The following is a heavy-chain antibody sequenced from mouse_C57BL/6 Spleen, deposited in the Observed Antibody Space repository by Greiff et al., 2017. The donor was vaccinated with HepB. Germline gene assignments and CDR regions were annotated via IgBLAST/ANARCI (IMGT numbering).Heavy chain of an antibody. CDR1: GYTFTDYE. CDR3: TRLGYYSNGGFAY. Sequence: QVQLQQSGAELVRPGASVTLSCKASGYTFTDYEMHWVKQTPVHGLEWIGAIDPETGGTAYNQKFKGKAILTADKSSSTAYMELRSLTSEDSAVYYCTRLGYYSNGGFAYWGQGTLVTVSA. J-gene: IGHJ3*01. D-gene: IGHD2-5*01. CDR2: IDPETGGT. V-gene: IGHV1-15*01.